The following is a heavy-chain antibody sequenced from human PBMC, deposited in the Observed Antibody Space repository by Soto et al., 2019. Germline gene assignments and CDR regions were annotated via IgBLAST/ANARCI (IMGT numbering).Heavy chain of an antibody. Sequence: QVQLVQSGAEVKKPGSSVKVSCKASGGTFSSYAISWVRQAPGQGLEWMGGIIPIFGTANYAQKFQGRVTITADESTSTAYMELSSLRSEDTAVYYCASCKYYYDSSGYFFECGMDVWGQWTTVTVSS. D-gene: IGHD3-22*01. CDR2: IIPIFGTA. V-gene: IGHV1-69*01. CDR3: ASCKYYYDSSGYFFECGMDV. J-gene: IGHJ6*02. CDR1: GGTFSSYA.